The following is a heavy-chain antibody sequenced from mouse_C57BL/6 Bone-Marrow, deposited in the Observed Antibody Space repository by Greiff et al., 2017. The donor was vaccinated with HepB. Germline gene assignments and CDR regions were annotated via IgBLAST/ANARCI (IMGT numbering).Heavy chain of an antibody. CDR2: INPGSGGT. CDR1: GYAFTNYL. J-gene: IGHJ1*03. CDR3: ARCDYFYWYFDV. D-gene: IGHD2-4*01. V-gene: IGHV1-54*01. Sequence: VKLQQSGAELVRPGTSVKVSCKASGYAFTNYLIEWVKQRPGQGLEWIGVINPGSGGTNYNEKFKGKATLTADKSSSTAYMQLSSLTSEDSAVYFCARCDYFYWYFDVWGTGTTVTVSS.